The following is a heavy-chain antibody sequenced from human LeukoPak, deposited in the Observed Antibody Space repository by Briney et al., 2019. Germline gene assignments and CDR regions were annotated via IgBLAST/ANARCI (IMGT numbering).Heavy chain of an antibody. CDR1: GYTFTNYY. V-gene: IGHV1-2*02. CDR3: ATDSSGGANIAAAGISWFDP. J-gene: IGHJ5*02. CDR2: MNPNSGAT. D-gene: IGHD6-13*01. Sequence: ASLKFSCKASGYTFTNYYIHWVRQAPGQGLEWMGWMNPNSGATNYAQKFQGRVTMTEDTSTDTAYMELSSLRSEDTAVYYCATDSSGGANIAAAGISWFDPWGQGTLVTVSS.